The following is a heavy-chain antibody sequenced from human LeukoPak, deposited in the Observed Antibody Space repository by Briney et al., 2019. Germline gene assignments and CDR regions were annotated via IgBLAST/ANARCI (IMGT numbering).Heavy chain of an antibody. CDR2: ISYDGSNK. D-gene: IGHD3-3*01. CDR3: ATLKEWSSDFDY. V-gene: IGHV3-30*04. J-gene: IGHJ4*02. Sequence: GGSRRLSCVASGFTFSSSAMHWVRQAPGKGLEWVAVISYDGSNKYQADSVKGRFTISRDNSKNTLYLQMNSLRDEDTAVYYCATLKEWSSDFDYWGQGTLVTVSS. CDR1: GFTFSSSA.